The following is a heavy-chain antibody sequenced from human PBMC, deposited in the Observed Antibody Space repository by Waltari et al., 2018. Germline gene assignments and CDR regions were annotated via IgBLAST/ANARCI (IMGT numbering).Heavy chain of an antibody. CDR3: ATSSDQGVDD. J-gene: IGHJ1*01. V-gene: IGHV3-74*01. CDR1: GFTFSSDW. CDR2: MNGIGGRT. Sequence: EQLVKSGGDLVQPGGSLRLSCEVSGFTFSSDWLYWVRQAPGKGLEGVAGMNGIGGRTGYADSVRGRFTISRDYAKNTLDLQMSSLRTEDTAVYYCATSSDQGVDDWGQGTLVVVSS. D-gene: IGHD2-8*01.